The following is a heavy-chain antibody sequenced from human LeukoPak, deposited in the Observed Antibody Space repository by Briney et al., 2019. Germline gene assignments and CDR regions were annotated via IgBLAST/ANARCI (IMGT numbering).Heavy chain of an antibody. J-gene: IGHJ4*02. V-gene: IGHV4-34*01. CDR1: GGSFSGYY. CDR2: INHSGST. CDR3: ARGPSGYHNT. Sequence: SETLSLTCAVYGGSFSGYYWSWIRQPPGKGLEWIGEINHSGSTNYNPSLKSRVTISVDTSKNQFSLKLSSVTAADTAVYYCARGPSGYHNTGGQGTLVTVSS. D-gene: IGHD5-12*01.